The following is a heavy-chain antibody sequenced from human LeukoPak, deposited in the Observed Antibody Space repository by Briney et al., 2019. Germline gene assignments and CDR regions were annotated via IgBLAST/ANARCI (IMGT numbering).Heavy chain of an antibody. CDR3: ARSRRGYSSSCAFDI. CDR1: GGTFSSYA. D-gene: IGHD6-6*01. Sequence: SVKVSCKASGGTFSSYAISWVRQAPGQGLEWMGRIIPIFGTANYAQKFQGRVTITTDESTSTAYMELSSLRSEDTAVYYCARSRRGYSSSCAFDIWGQGTMVTVSS. CDR2: IIPIFGTA. J-gene: IGHJ3*02. V-gene: IGHV1-69*05.